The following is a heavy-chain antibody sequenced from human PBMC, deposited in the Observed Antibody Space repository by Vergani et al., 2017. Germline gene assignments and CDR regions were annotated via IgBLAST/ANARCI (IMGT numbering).Heavy chain of an antibody. D-gene: IGHD2-2*01. V-gene: IGHV4-39*01. CDR3: ARRSREDIVVVPAATDAFDI. CDR2: IYYSGST. Sequence: QLQLQESGPGLVKPSETLSLTCTVSGGSISSSSYYWGWIRQPPGKGLEWIGSIYYSGSTYYNPSLKSRVTISVDTSKNQFSLKLSSVTAADTAVYYCARRSREDIVVVPAATDAFDIWGQGTMVTVSS. J-gene: IGHJ3*02. CDR1: GGSISSSSYY.